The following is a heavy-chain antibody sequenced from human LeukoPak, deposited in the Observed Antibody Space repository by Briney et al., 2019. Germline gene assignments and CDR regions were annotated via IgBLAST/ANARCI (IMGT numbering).Heavy chain of an antibody. J-gene: IGHJ3*02. D-gene: IGHD6-19*01. CDR1: GFTFSSYW. CDR3: ARGQWLVGKSAFDI. CDR2: IKQDGSEK. Sequence: GGSLRLSCAASGFTFSSYWMSWVRQAPGKGLEWVANIKQDGSEKYYVDSVKGRFTISRDNAKNSLYLQMNSLRAEDTAVYYCARGQWLVGKSAFDIWGQGTMVTVS. V-gene: IGHV3-7*01.